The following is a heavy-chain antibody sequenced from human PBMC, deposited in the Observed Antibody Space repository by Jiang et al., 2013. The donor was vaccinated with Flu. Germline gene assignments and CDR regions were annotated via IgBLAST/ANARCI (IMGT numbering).Heavy chain of an antibody. J-gene: IGHJ3*02. CDR1: GFTFSNAW. CDR3: TTDLIGLVSAFDI. D-gene: IGHD6-6*01. Sequence: GLVKPGGSLRLSCAASGFTFSNAWMSWVRQAPGKGLEWVGRIKSKTDGGTTDYAAPVKGRFTISRDDSKNTLYLQMNSLKTEDTAVYYCTTDLIGLVSAFDIWGQGTMVTVSS. V-gene: IGHV3-15*01. CDR2: IKSKTDGGTT.